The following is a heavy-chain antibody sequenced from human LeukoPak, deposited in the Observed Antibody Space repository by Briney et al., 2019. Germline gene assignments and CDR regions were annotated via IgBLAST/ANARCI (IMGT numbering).Heavy chain of an antibody. V-gene: IGHV3-21*04. CDR3: ARADKDGYGFFGFDY. Sequence: GGSLRLSCAASGFTFSSYSMNWVRQAPGKGLEWVSSISSSSNNIYYADSVKGRSTISRDNAKNSLYLQMNSLRAEDTALYYCARADKDGYGFFGFDYWGQGTLVTVSS. D-gene: IGHD5-18*01. J-gene: IGHJ4*02. CDR2: ISSSSNNI. CDR1: GFTFSSYS.